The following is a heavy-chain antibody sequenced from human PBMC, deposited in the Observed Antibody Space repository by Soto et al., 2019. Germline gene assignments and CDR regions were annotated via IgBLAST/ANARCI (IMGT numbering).Heavy chain of an antibody. Sequence: QVQLVESGGGVVQPGRSLGLSCAASGFTFSSYAMHWVRQAPGKGLEWVAVISYDGSNTYYGDTVKGRFTISRDNSKNTLSLQMNSLRAEDTAVYYCAKDGNVYTSGWYAPSLAYWGQGTLVTVSS. CDR1: GFTFSSYA. CDR2: ISYDGSNT. V-gene: IGHV3-30*18. D-gene: IGHD6-19*01. CDR3: AKDGNVYTSGWYAPSLAY. J-gene: IGHJ4*02.